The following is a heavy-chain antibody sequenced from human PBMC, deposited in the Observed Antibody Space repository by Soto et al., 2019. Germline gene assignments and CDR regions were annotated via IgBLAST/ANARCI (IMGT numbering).Heavy chain of an antibody. CDR2: IYPSGMP. CDR1: GGSISNAAYS. D-gene: IGHD5-18*01. Sequence: SETLSLTCTVSGGSISNAAYSWSWIRQPPGKGLEWIGYIYPSGMPFYNPSLRSRITISIDRSNDQFSLNLKSVTAADTAVYYCARERGGYGLFDSWGQGTLVTVSS. V-gene: IGHV4-30-2*01. J-gene: IGHJ4*02. CDR3: ARERGGYGLFDS.